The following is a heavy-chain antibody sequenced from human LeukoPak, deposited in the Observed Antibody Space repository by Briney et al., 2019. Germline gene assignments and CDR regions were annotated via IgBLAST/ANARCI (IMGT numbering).Heavy chain of an antibody. Sequence: ASVKVSCKASGFTFTSSAVQWVRQARGQRLEWIGWIVVGSGNTNYAQKFQERVTITRDMSTSTAYMELSSLRSEDTAVYYRAAGLLGSGTNPRVRYYGMDVWGQGTTVTVSS. CDR3: AAGLLGSGTNPRVRYYGMDV. D-gene: IGHD3-10*01. V-gene: IGHV1-58*01. CDR1: GFTFTSSA. CDR2: IVVGSGNT. J-gene: IGHJ6*02.